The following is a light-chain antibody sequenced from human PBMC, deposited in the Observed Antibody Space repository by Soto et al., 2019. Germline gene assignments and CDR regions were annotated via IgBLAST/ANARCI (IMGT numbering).Light chain of an antibody. CDR3: AAWDDTVRSYV. J-gene: IGLJ1*01. V-gene: IGLV1-47*01. Sequence: QFVLTQPPSVSGTPGQRVTISCSGSIDNIGNNYVYWFQQLPGTAPKVLSNRNDQRPSGVPDRFSGSKSGTSASLAISGLRSKDEAEYYCAAWDDTVRSYVFGTGTKLTDL. CDR2: RND. CDR1: IDNIGNNY.